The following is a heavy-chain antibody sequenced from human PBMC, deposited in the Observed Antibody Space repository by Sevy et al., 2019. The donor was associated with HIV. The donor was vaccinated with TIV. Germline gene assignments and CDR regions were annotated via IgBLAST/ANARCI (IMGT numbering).Heavy chain of an antibody. CDR1: GFLFDDYS. J-gene: IGHJ4*02. Sequence: ASVKVSCKTSGFLFDDYSIAWIRQAPGQGLEWLGRIAGHSGDTDYAEKFQGRVTMTTRPSTRTVYMELRSLNVDDTGAYYCAGDRRFFYQYWGQGTSVTVSS. D-gene: IGHD3-10*01. CDR2: IAGHSGDT. V-gene: IGHV1-18*01. CDR3: AGDRRFFYQY.